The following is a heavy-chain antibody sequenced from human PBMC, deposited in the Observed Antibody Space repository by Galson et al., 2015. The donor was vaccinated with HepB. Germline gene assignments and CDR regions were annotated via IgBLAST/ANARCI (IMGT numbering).Heavy chain of an antibody. V-gene: IGHV3-23*01. CDR1: GFTFSSYG. CDR2: TSGSGGST. Sequence: LRLSCAASGFTFSSYGMSWVRQAPGKGLEWVSATSGSGGSTYYADSVRGRFTISRDNSKNTLYLQLNSLRAEDTAVYYCAKDLTIGMRGEFDYWGQGTLVTVSS. CDR3: AKDLTIGMRGEFDY. J-gene: IGHJ4*02. D-gene: IGHD3-16*01.